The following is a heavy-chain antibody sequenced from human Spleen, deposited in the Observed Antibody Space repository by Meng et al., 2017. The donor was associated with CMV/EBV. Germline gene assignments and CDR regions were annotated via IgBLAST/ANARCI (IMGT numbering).Heavy chain of an antibody. CDR3: ARVTGWELPAWFDP. CDR1: GYTFTSYD. CDR2: INPNSGGT. J-gene: IGHJ5*02. D-gene: IGHD1-26*01. V-gene: IGHV1-2*02. Sequence: SGYTFTSYDINWVRQAPGQGLEWMGWINPNSGGTNYAQKFQGRVTMTRDTSIRTAYMELSRLRFDDTALYYCARVTGWELPAWFDPWGQGTLVTVSS.